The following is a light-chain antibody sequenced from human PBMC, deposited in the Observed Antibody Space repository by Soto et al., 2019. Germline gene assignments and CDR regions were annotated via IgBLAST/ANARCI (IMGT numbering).Light chain of an antibody. Sequence: EIVLTQSPATLSLSPGERATLCCRASQSVSSYLAWYQQKPGQAPRLLIYDASNRATGIPARFSGSGSGTDFTLTISSLEPEDFAVYYCQQRSNWPPALTFGGGTKVEIK. CDR1: QSVSSY. J-gene: IGKJ4*01. V-gene: IGKV3-11*01. CDR3: QQRSNWPPALT. CDR2: DAS.